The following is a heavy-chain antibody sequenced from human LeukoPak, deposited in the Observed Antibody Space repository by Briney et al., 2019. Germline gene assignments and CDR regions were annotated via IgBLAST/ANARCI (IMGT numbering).Heavy chain of an antibody. J-gene: IGHJ4*02. CDR2: IYYSGST. V-gene: IGHV4-59*12. CDR1: GGSISSYY. Sequence: SETLSLTCTVSGGSISSYYWSWIRQPPGKGLEWIGYIYYSGSTYYNPSLKSRVTISVDTSKNQFSLKLSSVTAADTAVYYCARDYYDSSGYSNFDYWGQGTLVTVSS. D-gene: IGHD3-22*01. CDR3: ARDYYDSSGYSNFDY.